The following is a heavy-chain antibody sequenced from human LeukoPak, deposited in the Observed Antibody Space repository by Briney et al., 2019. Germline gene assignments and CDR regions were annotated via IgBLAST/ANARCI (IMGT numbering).Heavy chain of an antibody. CDR2: INPNSGGT. Sequence: GASVKVSCKASGYTFTGYYMHWVRQAPGQGLEWMGWINPNSGGTNYAQKFQGWVTMTRDTSISTAYMELSRLRSDDTAVYYCAKEVAAAGDRFDYWGQGTLVTVSS. V-gene: IGHV1-2*04. CDR1: GYTFTGYY. CDR3: AKEVAAAGDRFDY. J-gene: IGHJ4*02. D-gene: IGHD6-13*01.